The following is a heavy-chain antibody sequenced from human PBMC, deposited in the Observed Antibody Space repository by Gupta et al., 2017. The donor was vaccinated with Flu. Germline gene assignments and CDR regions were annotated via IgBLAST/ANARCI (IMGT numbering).Heavy chain of an antibody. J-gene: IGHJ4*02. D-gene: IGHD3-3*01. CDR2: IDPHSART. CDR1: GYTFANNY. V-gene: IGHV1-46*01. Sequence: GYTFANNYVHWVRQAPGQGLEWMGIIDPHSARTIYPHNFQGRVTMISDTSTSTVYMELSSLRSEDTAVYFCAREIGVVASDFWSGYFDSWGQGTLITVSS. CDR3: AREIGVVASDFWSGYFDS.